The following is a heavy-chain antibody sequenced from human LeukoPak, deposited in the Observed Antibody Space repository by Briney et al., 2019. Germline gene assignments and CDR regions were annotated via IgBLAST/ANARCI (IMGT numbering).Heavy chain of an antibody. CDR2: IYPGDSDT. J-gene: IGHJ3*02. V-gene: IGHV5-51*01. D-gene: IGHD3-3*01. CDR1: GYSFTSYW. Sequence: GESLKISCKGSGYSFTSYWIGWVRQMPGKGLEWMGIIYPGDSDTRYSPSFQGQVTISADKSISTAYLQWSSLKASDTAMYYCARPTYYDFWSGSPRAFDIWGQGIMVTVSS. CDR3: ARPTYYDFWSGSPRAFDI.